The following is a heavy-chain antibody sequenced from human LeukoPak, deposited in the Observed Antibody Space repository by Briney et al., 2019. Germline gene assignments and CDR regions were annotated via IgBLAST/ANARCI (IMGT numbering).Heavy chain of an antibody. J-gene: IGHJ4*02. CDR3: ARSVETVSIGSFVDY. D-gene: IGHD5-24*01. CDR2: ISSSGSTI. CDR1: GFTFSDYY. Sequence: PGGSLRLSCAASGFTFSDYYMSWIRQAPGKGLEWVSYISSSGSTIYYADSVKGRFTISRDNAKNSLYLQMNSLRAEDTAVYYCARSVETVSIGSFVDYCGQGTLVTVSS. V-gene: IGHV3-11*01.